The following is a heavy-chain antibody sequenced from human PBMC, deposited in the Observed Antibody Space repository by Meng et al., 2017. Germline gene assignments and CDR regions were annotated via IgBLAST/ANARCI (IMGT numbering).Heavy chain of an antibody. CDR1: GGTFSSYA. CDR2: IIPIFGTA. Sequence: SGAEERERGCSVNVSRKASGGTFSSYAISWVRQAPGQGLGWMGGIIPIFGTANYAQKFQGRVTITADKSTSTAYMELSSLRSEDTAVYYCARVDRNDDADFDYWGQGTLVTVSS. J-gene: IGHJ4*02. CDR3: ARVDRNDDADFDY. D-gene: IGHD1-1*01. V-gene: IGHV1-69*06.